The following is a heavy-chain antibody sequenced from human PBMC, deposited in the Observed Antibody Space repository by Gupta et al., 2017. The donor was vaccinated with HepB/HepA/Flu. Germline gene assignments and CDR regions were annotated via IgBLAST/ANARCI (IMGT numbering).Heavy chain of an antibody. CDR2: ISAYNGRT. D-gene: IGHD3-16*01. CDR1: GYTFRNYG. J-gene: IGHJ6*03. V-gene: IGHV1-18*01. CDR3: GRWGPLYYYMDV. Sequence: QVQLVQSGGEVRNPGAYVKLYCKASGYTFRNYGFTWVRQAPGQGLEWIGWISAYNGRTDYAQKFQGRDSMTTYPSTTTAYMELRSLRSDDTAVYYCGRWGPLYYYMDVWGKGTTVTVSS.